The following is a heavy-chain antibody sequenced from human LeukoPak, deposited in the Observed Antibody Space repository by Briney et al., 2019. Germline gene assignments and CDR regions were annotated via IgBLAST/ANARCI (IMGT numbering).Heavy chain of an antibody. D-gene: IGHD3-16*01. Sequence: GGSLRLSRAASGFTVSNNYMSWVRQAPGKGLEWVSVIYSGDNTYYVESVKGRFTISRDNSKNTLFLQMNRLRAEDTAVYYCAGRRVLDASFDYWGQGTLVTVSS. CDR2: IYSGDNT. J-gene: IGHJ4*02. V-gene: IGHV3-66*02. CDR3: AGRRVLDASFDY. CDR1: GFTVSNNY.